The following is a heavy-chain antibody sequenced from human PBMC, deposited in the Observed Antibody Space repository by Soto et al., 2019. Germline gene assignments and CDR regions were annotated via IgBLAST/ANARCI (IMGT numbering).Heavy chain of an antibody. J-gene: IGHJ6*02. D-gene: IGHD6-13*01. CDR2: IDASGNT. CDR3: ARYSNNWFQTEGMDV. Sequence: PSETLSLTCTVSVDSITTYYWSWIRQPAGKGLEWIGRIDASGNTNYNPSLNSRVTMSIDTSKKQFSLKLTSVTAADTAIYYCARYSNNWFQTEGMDVWGRGATVTVSS. V-gene: IGHV4-4*07. CDR1: VDSITTYY.